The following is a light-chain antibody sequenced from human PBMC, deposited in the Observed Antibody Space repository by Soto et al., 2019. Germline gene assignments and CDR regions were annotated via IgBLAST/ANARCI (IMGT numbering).Light chain of an antibody. V-gene: IGLV1-47*01. CDR2: RNN. Sequence: QSVLTQPPSASGTPGQRVAISCSGSSSNIGSAYVYWYQHPPGTAPKLLISRNNQRPSGVPDRFSGSKSGTSASLAISGLRSEDEADYYCATWDDSLSYVFGTGTKLTVL. CDR3: ATWDDSLSYV. J-gene: IGLJ1*01. CDR1: SSNIGSAY.